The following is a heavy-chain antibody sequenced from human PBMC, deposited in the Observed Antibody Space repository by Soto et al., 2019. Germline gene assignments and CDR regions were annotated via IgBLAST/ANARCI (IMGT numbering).Heavy chain of an antibody. CDR3: TTGSVEGF. CDR1: GFSVTNAW. D-gene: IGHD2-15*01. J-gene: IGHJ6*02. V-gene: IGHV3-15*07. Sequence: EVQLVDSGGGLVKPGGSLRPSCAASGFSVTNAWMNWVRQAPGKGLEWVGRVYTSAEGGATNYAAPVKGRFTISRDDSKNTVYLQMNSLMTEDTAVYYCTTGSVEGFWGQGTTVTVSS. CDR2: VYTSAEGGAT.